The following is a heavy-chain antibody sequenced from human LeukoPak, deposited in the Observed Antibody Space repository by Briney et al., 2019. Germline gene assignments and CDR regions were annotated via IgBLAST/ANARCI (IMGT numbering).Heavy chain of an antibody. V-gene: IGHV3-48*01. CDR3: ARGPDNWNHRNWFDP. D-gene: IGHD1-14*01. CDR1: GFTFSTYW. Sequence: GGSLRLSCAASGFTFSTYWMTWVRQAPGKGLEWVSYISSSSSTIYYADSVKGRFTISRDNAKNSLYLQMNSLRAEDTAVYYYARGPDNWNHRNWFDPWGQGTLVTVSS. CDR2: ISSSSSTI. J-gene: IGHJ5*02.